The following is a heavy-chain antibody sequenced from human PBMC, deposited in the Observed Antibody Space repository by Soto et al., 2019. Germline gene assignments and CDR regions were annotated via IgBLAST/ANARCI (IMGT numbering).Heavy chain of an antibody. CDR3: ARVLYDYVWGSYRHYYFDY. D-gene: IGHD3-16*02. CDR1: GGSISSSSYY. Sequence: SETLSLTCTVSGGSISSSSYYGGWIRQPPGKGLEWIGSIYYSGSTYYNPSLKSRVTISVDTSKNQFSLKLSPVTAADTAVYYCARVLYDYVWGSYRHYYFDYWGQGTLVTVSS. J-gene: IGHJ4*02. CDR2: IYYSGST. V-gene: IGHV4-39*01.